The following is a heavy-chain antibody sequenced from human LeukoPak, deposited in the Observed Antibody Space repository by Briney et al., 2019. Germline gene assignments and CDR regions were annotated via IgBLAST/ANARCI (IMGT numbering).Heavy chain of an antibody. CDR1: GGTFSSYA. CDR2: IIPIFGTA. D-gene: IGHD3-3*01. Sequence: GASVKVSCKASGGTFSSYAFSWVRQARGQGLEWMGGIIPIFGTANYAQKFQRRVTITADESTSTAYMDLSSLRSEDTAVYYCAREVQFLEWPVNWFDPWGQGTLVTVSS. CDR3: AREVQFLEWPVNWFDP. J-gene: IGHJ5*02. V-gene: IGHV1-69*01.